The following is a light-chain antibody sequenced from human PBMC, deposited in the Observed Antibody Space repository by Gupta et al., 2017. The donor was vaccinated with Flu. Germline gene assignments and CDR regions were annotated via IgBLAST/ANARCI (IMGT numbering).Light chain of an antibody. CDR3: SSYAGSNNFEV. CDR1: SSDVGGYNY. Sequence: PGQSVTISCTGTSSDVGGYNYVSWYQQHPGKAPKLMIYEVSKRPSGVPDRFSGSKSGNTASLTVSGLQAEDEADYYCSSYAGSNNFEVFGGG. CDR2: EVS. V-gene: IGLV2-8*01. J-gene: IGLJ2*01.